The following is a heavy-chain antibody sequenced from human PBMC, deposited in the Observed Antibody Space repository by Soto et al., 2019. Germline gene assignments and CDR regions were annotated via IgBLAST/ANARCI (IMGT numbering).Heavy chain of an antibody. V-gene: IGHV1-18*01. CDR2: ISAYNGNT. CDR3: ARADYYGSGSYYNYYYYYYMDV. Sequence: ASVKVSCKASGYTFTSYGISWVRQAPGQGLEWMGWISAYNGNTNYAQKLQGRVTMTTDTSTSTAYMELRSLRSDDTAVYYCARADYYGSGSYYNYYYYYYMDVWGKGTTVTVS. J-gene: IGHJ6*03. D-gene: IGHD3-10*01. CDR1: GYTFTSYG.